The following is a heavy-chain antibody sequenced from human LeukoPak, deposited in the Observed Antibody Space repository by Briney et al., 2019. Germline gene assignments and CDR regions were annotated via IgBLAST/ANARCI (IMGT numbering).Heavy chain of an antibody. D-gene: IGHD4-17*01. CDR3: AREPTRDDYGDYAPGFDP. J-gene: IGHJ5*02. V-gene: IGHV1-2*02. CDR2: INPNSGGT. CDR1: GYTFTGYY. Sequence: GASVKVSCKASGYTFTGYYMHWVRQAPGQGLEWMGWINPNSGGTNYAQKFQGRVTMTRDTSISTAYMELSRLRSDATAVYYCAREPTRDDYGDYAPGFDPWGRGTLVTVSS.